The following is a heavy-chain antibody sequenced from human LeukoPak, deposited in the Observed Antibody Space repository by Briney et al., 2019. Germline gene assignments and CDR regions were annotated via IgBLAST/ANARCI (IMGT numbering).Heavy chain of an antibody. D-gene: IGHD4-17*01. V-gene: IGHV4-31*03. CDR1: GGSISSGGYS. Sequence: PSETLSLTCTVSGGSISSGGYSWSWIRQHPGKGLEWIGYIYYSGSTYYNPSLKSRVTISVDTSKNQFSLKLSSVTAADTAVYYCARDRINDYGDYGDWFDPWGQGTLVTVSS. J-gene: IGHJ5*02. CDR3: ARDRINDYGDYGDWFDP. CDR2: IYYSGST.